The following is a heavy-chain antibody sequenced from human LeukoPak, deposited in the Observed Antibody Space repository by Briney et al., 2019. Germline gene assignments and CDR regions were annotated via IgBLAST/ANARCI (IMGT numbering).Heavy chain of an antibody. CDR2: ISGSGGST. J-gene: IGHJ4*02. Sequence: GGSLRLSCAASGFTFSSYAMSWVRQAPGKGLEWVSAISGSGGSTYYADSVKGRFTISRDNVKNSVYLQMNTLGAEDTAVYYCARDQRFFRYSENYRTSLDYWGQGTLVTVSS. CDR1: GFTFSSYA. D-gene: IGHD4-11*01. V-gene: IGHV3-23*01. CDR3: ARDQRFFRYSENYRTSLDY.